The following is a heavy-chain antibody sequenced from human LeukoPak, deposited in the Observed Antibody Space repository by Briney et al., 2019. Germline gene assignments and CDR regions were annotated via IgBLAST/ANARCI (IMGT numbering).Heavy chain of an antibody. D-gene: IGHD2-21*01. CDR2: ISFYNGQT. V-gene: IGHV1-18*01. Sequence: GASVKVSCKASGYTFTSHGITWVRQAPGQGLEWMGWISFYNGQTNYAQKVQPRVTMTTDTSTSTAYMELRSLRSDDTAVYYCASAPRGTIIPYELPAGPWGQGTLVTVSS. CDR1: GYTFTSHG. J-gene: IGHJ5*02. CDR3: ASAPRGTIIPYELPAGP.